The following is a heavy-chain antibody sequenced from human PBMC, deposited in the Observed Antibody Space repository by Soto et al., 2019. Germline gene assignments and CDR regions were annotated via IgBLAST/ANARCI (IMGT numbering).Heavy chain of an antibody. V-gene: IGHV3-23*01. J-gene: IGHJ4*02. CDR2: ISGSGGST. Sequence: GGSLRLSCAASGFTFSSYAMSWVRQAPGKGLEWVSAISGSGGSTYYADSVKGRFTISRDNSKNTLYLQMNSLRAEDTAVYYCAKDPNSGIAVAGTDYWGQGTLVTVSS. D-gene: IGHD6-19*01. CDR3: AKDPNSGIAVAGTDY. CDR1: GFTFSSYA.